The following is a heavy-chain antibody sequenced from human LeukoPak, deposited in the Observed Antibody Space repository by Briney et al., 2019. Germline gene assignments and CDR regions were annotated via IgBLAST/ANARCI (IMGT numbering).Heavy chain of an antibody. CDR1: GGSISSSDW. D-gene: IGHD3-10*01. V-gene: IGHV4-4*02. Sequence: SGTLSLTCAVSGGSISSSDWWSWVRQPPGKGLEWIGEIYHSGSTNYKSSLKSRVTISVDKSKNQFSLKLRSVTAADTAVYYCARDFAPGSYGWFDPWGQGTLVTVSS. J-gene: IGHJ5*02. CDR3: ARDFAPGSYGWFDP. CDR2: IYHSGST.